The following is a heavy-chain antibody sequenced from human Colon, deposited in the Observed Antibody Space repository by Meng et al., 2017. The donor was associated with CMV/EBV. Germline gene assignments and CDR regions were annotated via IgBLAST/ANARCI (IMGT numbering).Heavy chain of an antibody. D-gene: IGHD6-13*01. CDR2: ISHNGDT. Sequence: VSDDSISSTNYFWTWIRQPPGKGLESIGYISHNGDTYYNPSLQSRVSISLDTSKNHFSLKLSSVTAADTAVYFCARVRSSSSRYFDYWGQGTLVTVSS. CDR3: ARVRSSSSRYFDY. J-gene: IGHJ4*02. V-gene: IGHV4-30-4*01. CDR1: DDSISSTNYF.